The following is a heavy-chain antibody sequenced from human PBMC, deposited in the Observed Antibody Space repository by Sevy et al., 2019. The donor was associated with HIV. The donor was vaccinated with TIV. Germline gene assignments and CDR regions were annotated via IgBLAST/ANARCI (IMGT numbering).Heavy chain of an antibody. CDR1: GGSFSGYY. CDR3: ARDGRITIFGVVILKGMDV. J-gene: IGHJ6*02. V-gene: IGHV4-34*01. Sequence: SETLSLTCAVYGGSFSGYYWSWIRQPPGKGLEWIGEINHSGSTNYNPSLKSRVTISVDTSKNQFSLKLSSVTAADTAVDYCARDGRITIFGVVILKGMDVWGQGTTVTVSS. CDR2: INHSGST. D-gene: IGHD3-3*01.